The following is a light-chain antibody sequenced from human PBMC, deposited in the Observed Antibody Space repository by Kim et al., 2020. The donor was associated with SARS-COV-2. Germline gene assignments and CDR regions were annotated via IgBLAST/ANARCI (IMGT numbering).Light chain of an antibody. CDR3: QAWDSSTGVV. V-gene: IGLV3-1*01. Sequence: VSPGQRARITCAGDKLGDKYACWYQKKPGQAPVLVIYQDSKRPSGIPERFSGSNSGNTATLTISGTQAMDEADYYCQAWDSSTGVVFGGGTQLTVL. J-gene: IGLJ2*01. CDR2: QDS. CDR1: KLGDKY.